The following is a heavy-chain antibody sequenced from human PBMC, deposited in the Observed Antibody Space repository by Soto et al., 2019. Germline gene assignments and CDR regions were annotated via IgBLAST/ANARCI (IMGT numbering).Heavy chain of an antibody. CDR3: ARVPDY. CDR2: IYHSGST. Sequence: PLETLSLTCAVSGGTIRGGGDSWSCIRQPPGKGLEWIGYIYHSGSTYYNPSLKSRVTISVDRSKNQFSLKLSSVTAAETAVYYCARVPDYWGQGTLVSSPQ. J-gene: IGHJ4*02. V-gene: IGHV4-30-2*01. CDR1: GGTIRGGGDS.